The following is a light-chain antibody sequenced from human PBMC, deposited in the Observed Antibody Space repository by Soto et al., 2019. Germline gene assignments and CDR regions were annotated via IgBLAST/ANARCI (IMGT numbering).Light chain of an antibody. J-gene: IGKJ5*01. CDR2: HAS. CDR3: QQYGHSPIT. Sequence: PCERATLSCSARKSVSSYLAWFQQKPGQAPRLLIYHASNRAIGIPARLSGSGSGTDFTLTISRLEPEDFALYYCQQYGHSPITFGHATRLEI. V-gene: IGKV3-20*01. CDR1: KSVSSY.